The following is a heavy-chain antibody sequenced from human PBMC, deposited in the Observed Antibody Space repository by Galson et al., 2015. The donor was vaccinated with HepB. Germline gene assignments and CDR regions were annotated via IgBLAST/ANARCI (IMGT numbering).Heavy chain of an antibody. CDR1: GFTFTSSA. CDR2: IVVDSGNT. V-gene: IGHV1-58*01. Sequence: SVKVSCKASGFTFTSSAVQWVRQARGQRLEWIGWIVVDSGNTYYAHLFQDRVTITRDISTSTAYMELSSLRFEDTAVYYCATSRPGWRGTNWFDPWGQGTLVTVSS. D-gene: IGHD3-9*01. J-gene: IGHJ5*02. CDR3: ATSRPGWRGTNWFDP.